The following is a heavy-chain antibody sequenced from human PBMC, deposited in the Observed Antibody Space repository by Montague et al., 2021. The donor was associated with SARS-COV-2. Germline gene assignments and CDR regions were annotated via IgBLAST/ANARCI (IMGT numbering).Heavy chain of an antibody. V-gene: IGHV4-39*01. Sequence: SETLSLTCTVSGGSISSSSYYWGWIRQPPGKGLEWIGSIYYSGSTYYNPSLKSRVTISVDTSKNQFSLKLSSVTAADTAVYYCARRRAGYCCGGSCYSAAVFDYWGQGTLVTVSS. CDR3: ARRRAGYCCGGSCYSAAVFDY. J-gene: IGHJ4*02. D-gene: IGHD2-15*01. CDR1: GGSISSSSYY. CDR2: IYYSGST.